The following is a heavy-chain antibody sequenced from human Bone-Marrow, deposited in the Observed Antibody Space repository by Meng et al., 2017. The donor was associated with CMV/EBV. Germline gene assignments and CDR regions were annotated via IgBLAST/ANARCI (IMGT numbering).Heavy chain of an antibody. CDR1: GGTFNIYT. CDR2: IIPIFATA. J-gene: IGHJ4*02. D-gene: IGHD3-10*01. CDR3: ARDQSLGYYYGSGSSILY. Sequence: SVKVSCKASGGTFNIYTINWVRQAPGQGLEWRGGIIPIFATAKYAQKFQGRVTIITDESTSTAYMELSSLRSEDTAVYYCARDQSLGYYYGSGSSILYWGQGTLVTVSS. V-gene: IGHV1-69*05.